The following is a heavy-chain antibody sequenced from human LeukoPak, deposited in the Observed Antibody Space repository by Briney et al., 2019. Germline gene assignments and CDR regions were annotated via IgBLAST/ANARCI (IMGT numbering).Heavy chain of an antibody. J-gene: IGHJ6*03. Sequence: SETLSLTCAVYGGSFSGYYWSWIRQPPGKGLEWIGEINHSGSTNYNPSLKSRVTISVDTSKNQFSLKLSSVPPPDTAVYYCARGARSGLAAALTEEDYYYMDVWGKGTTVTVSS. V-gene: IGHV4-34*01. CDR1: GGSFSGYY. D-gene: IGHD6-13*01. CDR2: INHSGST. CDR3: ARGARSGLAAALTEEDYYYMDV.